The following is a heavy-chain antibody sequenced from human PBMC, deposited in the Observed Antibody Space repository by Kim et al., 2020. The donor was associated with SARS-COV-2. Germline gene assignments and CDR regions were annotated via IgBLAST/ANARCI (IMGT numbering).Heavy chain of an antibody. D-gene: IGHD6-13*01. CDR3: AKDPDSSWYYGWFDP. J-gene: IGHJ5*02. CDR1: GFTFDDYA. V-gene: IGHV3-9*01. CDR2: ISWNSGSI. Sequence: GGSLRLSCAASGFTFDDYAMHWARQAPGKGLEWVSGISWNSGSIGYADSVKGRFTISRDNAKNSLYLQMNSLRAEDTALYYCAKDPDSSWYYGWFDPWGQGTLVTVSS.